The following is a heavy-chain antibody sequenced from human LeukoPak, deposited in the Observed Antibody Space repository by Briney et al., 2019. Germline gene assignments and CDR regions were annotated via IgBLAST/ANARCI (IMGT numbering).Heavy chain of an antibody. Sequence: PGRSLRLSCAASGFTFSTYAMHWVRQAPGKGLEWVAAISYDGSNKNYADSVKGRFTISRDNSKNTLYLQMNSLRAEDTAVYYCARTGGSYPYYFEYWGQGTLVTVSS. CDR2: ISYDGSNK. J-gene: IGHJ4*02. CDR3: ARTGGSYPYYFEY. V-gene: IGHV3-30*04. CDR1: GFTFSTYA. D-gene: IGHD1-26*01.